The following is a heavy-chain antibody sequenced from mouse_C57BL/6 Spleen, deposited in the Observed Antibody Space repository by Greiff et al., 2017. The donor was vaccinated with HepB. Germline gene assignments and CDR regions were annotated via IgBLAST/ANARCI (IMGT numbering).Heavy chain of an antibody. D-gene: IGHD1-1*01. CDR2: IHPNSGST. Sequence: QVQLQQSGAELVKPGASVKLSCKASGYTFTSYWMHWVKQRPGQGLEWIGMIHPNSGSTNYNEKFKSKATLTVDKSSSTAYMQLSSLTSEDSAVYYCASYGSCWYFDVWGTGTTVTVSS. J-gene: IGHJ1*03. CDR3: ASYGSCWYFDV. V-gene: IGHV1-64*01. CDR1: GYTFTSYW.